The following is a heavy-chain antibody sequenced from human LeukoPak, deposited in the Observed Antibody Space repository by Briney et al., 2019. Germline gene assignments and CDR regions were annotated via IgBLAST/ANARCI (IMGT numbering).Heavy chain of an antibody. CDR1: GFTFSRFG. CDR3: ARDQGRSFDY. V-gene: IGHV3-30*03. CDR2: MSYGGSNK. D-gene: IGHD3-10*01. Sequence: PGRSLSLSCAVSGFTFSRFGMHWVRQAPGKGLEWGAVMSYGGSNKYYADSVKGRFTISRDNSKNTLYLQMNSLRAEDTALYYCARDQGRSFDYWGQGTLVTVSS. J-gene: IGHJ4*02.